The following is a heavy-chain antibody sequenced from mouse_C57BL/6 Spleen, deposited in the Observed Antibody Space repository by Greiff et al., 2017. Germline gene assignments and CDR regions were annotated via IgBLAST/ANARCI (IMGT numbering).Heavy chain of an antibody. J-gene: IGHJ4*01. D-gene: IGHD4-1*01. CDR3: ARSPESSLWDEDAMDY. Sequence: QVQLQQSGAELAKPGASVKLSCKASGYTFTSYWMHWVKQRPGQGLEWIGYINPSSGYTKYNQKFKDKATLTADKSSSTAYMQLSSLTYEDSAVYYCARSPESSLWDEDAMDYWGQGTSVTVSS. CDR2: INPSSGYT. V-gene: IGHV1-7*01. CDR1: GYTFTSYW.